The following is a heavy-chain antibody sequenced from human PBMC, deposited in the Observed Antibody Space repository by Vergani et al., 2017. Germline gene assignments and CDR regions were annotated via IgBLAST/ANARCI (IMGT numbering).Heavy chain of an antibody. CDR1: AYSFGNYW. CDR2: IYPADSDT. J-gene: IGHJ4*02. CDR3: ARHTTYTDS. Sequence: EVELVQSGPEMRKPGASLKLSCKGSAYSFGNYWIGWVRQLPGKGLEWMGVIYPADSDTRYSPSFQGQVTISADKSISPAFLQWASLTASDTALYYCARHTTYTDSWGQGTLVTVSS. D-gene: IGHD1-1*01. V-gene: IGHV5-51*01.